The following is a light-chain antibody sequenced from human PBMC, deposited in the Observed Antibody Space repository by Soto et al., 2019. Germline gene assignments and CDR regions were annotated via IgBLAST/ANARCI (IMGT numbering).Light chain of an antibody. CDR2: DAS. CDR1: QGISSA. Sequence: AIQLTQSPSSLSASVGDRVTITCRASQGISSALAWYQQKPGKAPKLLIYDASSLESGVPSRLRGSGSGTEFTLTISSLQPDDFATYYCQQYNIYWTFGQGTKVDIK. CDR3: QQYNIYWT. V-gene: IGKV1-13*02. J-gene: IGKJ1*01.